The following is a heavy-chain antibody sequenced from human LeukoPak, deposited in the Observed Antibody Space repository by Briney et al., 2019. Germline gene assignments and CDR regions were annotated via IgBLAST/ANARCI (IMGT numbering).Heavy chain of an antibody. Sequence: SETLSLTCTVSGGSISRGGYYWSWIRQHPGKGLEWIGYIYYSGSTYYHPSLKNRVTISVATSKNQFYLKRRSVTAADTAVYYCARPGYSSSWYLYWGQGTLVTVSS. CDR1: GGSISRGGYY. CDR2: IYYSGST. J-gene: IGHJ4*02. V-gene: IGHV4-31*03. D-gene: IGHD6-13*01. CDR3: ARPGYSSSWYLY.